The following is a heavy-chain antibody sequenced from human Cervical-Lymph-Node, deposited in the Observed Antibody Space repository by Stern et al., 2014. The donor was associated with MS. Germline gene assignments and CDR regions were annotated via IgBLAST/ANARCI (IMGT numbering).Heavy chain of an antibody. CDR2: INEEGSIT. J-gene: IGHJ4*02. CDR3: ARDVAGRSSY. Sequence: EVQLVESGGGLVQPGGSLTLSCAASGFTFTRFWMHWVRQVPGKGLVWVSRINEEGSITNYADSVKGRFTISRDNAKNTLYLQMSSLRAEDTAVYYCARDVAGRSSYWGQGTLVTVSS. V-gene: IGHV3-74*01. D-gene: IGHD6-6*01. CDR1: GFTFTRFW.